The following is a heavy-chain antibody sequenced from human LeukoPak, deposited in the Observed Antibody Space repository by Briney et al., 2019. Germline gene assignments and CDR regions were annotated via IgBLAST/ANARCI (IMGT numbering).Heavy chain of an antibody. Sequence: SETLSLTCAVYGWSFNDYYWNWIRQPPGKGLEWIGEINARGDTNYNPSLKSRVTISVDTSKKQFSLRLTSMIATGTALYYCARGQVPAARGYNWFDPWGQGTLVTVSS. CDR1: GWSFNDYY. CDR3: ARGQVPAARGYNWFDP. J-gene: IGHJ5*02. D-gene: IGHD2-2*01. V-gene: IGHV4-34*01. CDR2: INARGDT.